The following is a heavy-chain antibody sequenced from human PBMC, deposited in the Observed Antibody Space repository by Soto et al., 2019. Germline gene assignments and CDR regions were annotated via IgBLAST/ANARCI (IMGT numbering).Heavy chain of an antibody. CDR1: GYTFTGYY. J-gene: IGHJ4*02. CDR3: ARSGSGNRDYFDY. D-gene: IGHD3-3*01. V-gene: IGHV1-2*02. CDR2: INPNSGGT. Sequence: ASVKVSCKASGYTFTGYYMHWVRQAPGQGLEWTGWINPNSGGTNYAQKFQGRVTMTRDTSISTAYMELSRLRSDDTAVYYCARSGSGNRDYFDYWGQGTLVTVSS.